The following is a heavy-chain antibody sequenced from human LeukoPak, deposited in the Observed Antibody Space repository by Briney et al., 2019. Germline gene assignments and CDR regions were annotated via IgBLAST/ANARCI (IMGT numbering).Heavy chain of an antibody. CDR3: AKDDYSTISGAFDI. Sequence: GGSLRLSCAASGFTFLSDYYMSWIRQAPGKGLEWVSYISSGGYTIHYADSVKGRFTISRDNTKNSLYLQMNSLRAEDMALYYCAKDDYSTISGAFDIWGQGTMVTVSS. J-gene: IGHJ3*02. D-gene: IGHD2-15*01. CDR1: GFTFLSDYY. V-gene: IGHV3-11*01. CDR2: ISSGGYTI.